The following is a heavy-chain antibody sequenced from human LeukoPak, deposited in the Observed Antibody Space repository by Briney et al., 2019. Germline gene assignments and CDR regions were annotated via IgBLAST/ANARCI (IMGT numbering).Heavy chain of an antibody. D-gene: IGHD6-6*01. CDR2: IYTSGST. CDR1: VAPSVVTT. V-gene: IGHV4-4*07. Sequence: PSETLSSPALSLVAPSVVTTGAGSGSPPGRELEWIGRIYTSGSTNYNPSLKSRVTMSVDTSKNQFSLKLSSVTAADTAVYYCARDDSSSGYYFDYWGQGTLVTVSS. CDR3: ARDDSSSGYYFDY. J-gene: IGHJ4*02.